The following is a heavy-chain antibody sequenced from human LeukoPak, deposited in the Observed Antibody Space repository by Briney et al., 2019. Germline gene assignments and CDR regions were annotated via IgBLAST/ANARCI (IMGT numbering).Heavy chain of an antibody. J-gene: IGHJ5*02. CDR2: IYTSGST. D-gene: IGHD3-10*01. CDR1: GGSISSSSYY. Sequence: SETLSLTCTVSGGSISSSSYYWGWLRQPGGKGLEWIGRIYTSGSTNYNPSLKSRFTMSVDTSKNQFSLKLSSVTAADTAVYYCARGVRGVISWFDPWGQGTLVTVSS. V-gene: IGHV4-61*02. CDR3: ARGVRGVISWFDP.